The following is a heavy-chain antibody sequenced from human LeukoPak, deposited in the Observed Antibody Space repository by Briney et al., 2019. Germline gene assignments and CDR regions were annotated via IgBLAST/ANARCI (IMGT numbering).Heavy chain of an antibody. V-gene: IGHV3-21*01. CDR3: ARDTPMVQNYYYYYMDV. D-gene: IGHD3-10*01. Sequence: GGSLRLSCAASGFTFSSYGMHWVRQAPGKGLEWVSSISSSSSYIYYADSVKGRFTISRDNAKNSLYLQMNSLRAEDTAVYYCARDTPMVQNYYYYYMDVWGKGTTVTVSS. CDR2: ISSSSSYI. CDR1: GFTFSSYG. J-gene: IGHJ6*03.